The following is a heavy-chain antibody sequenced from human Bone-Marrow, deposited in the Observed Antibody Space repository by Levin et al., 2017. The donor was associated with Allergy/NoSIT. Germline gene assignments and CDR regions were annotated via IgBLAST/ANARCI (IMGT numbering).Heavy chain of an antibody. Sequence: SETLSLTCAVSGYSISSGYYWGWIRQPPGKGLEWLGSIYHSGSTYYNPSLKSRVTISVDTSKNQFSLKLSSVTAADTAVYYCASNRYYDFWSGYYTGPLGAFDSWGQGTMVTVSS. CDR3: ASNRYYDFWSGYYTGPLGAFDS. CDR1: GYSISSGYY. V-gene: IGHV4-38-2*01. D-gene: IGHD3-3*01. J-gene: IGHJ3*02. CDR2: IYHSGST.